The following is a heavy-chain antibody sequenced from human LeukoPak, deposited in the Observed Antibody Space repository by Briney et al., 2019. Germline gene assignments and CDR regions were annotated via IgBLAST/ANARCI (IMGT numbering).Heavy chain of an antibody. J-gene: IGHJ4*02. CDR2: ISYDGSNK. V-gene: IGHV3-30-3*01. D-gene: IGHD4-17*01. Sequence: GGSLRLSCAASGFTFSSYAMHWVRQAPGKGLEWVAVISYDGSNKYYADSVKGRFTISRDNSKNTLYLQMNSLRAEDTAVYYCARLTTDYWGQGTLVTVSS. CDR1: GFTFSSYA. CDR3: ARLTTDY.